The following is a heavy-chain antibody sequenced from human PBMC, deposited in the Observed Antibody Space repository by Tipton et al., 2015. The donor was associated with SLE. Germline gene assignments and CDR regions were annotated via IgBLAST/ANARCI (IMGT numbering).Heavy chain of an antibody. CDR2: IFYSGST. J-gene: IGHJ5*02. CDR1: RDSIISGSSY. D-gene: IGHD6-13*01. Sequence: TLSLTCTVSRDSIISGSSYWSWVRPHPGKGLEWIGYIFYSGSTYYNPSLQSRVTLSIDRSNNQFSLNVNSVTAADTAVYYCARAGAASGARWFDTWGRGTLVTVSS. CDR3: ARAGAASGARWFDT. V-gene: IGHV4-31*03.